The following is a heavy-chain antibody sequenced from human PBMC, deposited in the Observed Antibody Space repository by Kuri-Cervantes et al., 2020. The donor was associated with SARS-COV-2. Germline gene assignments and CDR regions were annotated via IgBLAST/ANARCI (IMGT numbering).Heavy chain of an antibody. CDR1: GGSISSHY. CDR3: ARDGAVAGSGGFDY. J-gene: IGHJ4*02. CDR2: IYYSGST. Sequence: SETLSLTCTVSGGSISSHYWSWIRQPPGKGLEWIGYIYYSGSTYYNPSLKSRVTISVDTSKNQFSLKLSSVTAADTAVYYCARDGAVAGSGGFDYWGQGTLVTVSS. D-gene: IGHD6-19*01. V-gene: IGHV4-59*11.